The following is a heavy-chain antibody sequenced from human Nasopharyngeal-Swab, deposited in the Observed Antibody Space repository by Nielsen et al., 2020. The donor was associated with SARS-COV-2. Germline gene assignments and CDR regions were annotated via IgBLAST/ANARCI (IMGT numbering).Heavy chain of an antibody. Sequence: GESLKISCAVSGFTFHDYTMHWVRQAPGKGLEWVSLISWDATSIYYADSVKGRFTISRDNSKNSLYLQMSSLSAEDTALYYCVRDRSVTSGGYFDYWGQGTLVTVSS. CDR3: VRDRSVTSGGYFDY. D-gene: IGHD3-10*01. J-gene: IGHJ4*02. CDR1: GFTFHDYT. CDR2: ISWDATSI. V-gene: IGHV3-43*01.